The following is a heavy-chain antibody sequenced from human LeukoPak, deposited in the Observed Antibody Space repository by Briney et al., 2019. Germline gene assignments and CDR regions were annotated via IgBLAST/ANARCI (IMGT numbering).Heavy chain of an antibody. CDR1: GFTFNTEW. Sequence: GGPLRLSCAASGFTFNTEWMHWVRHAPGKGLVWVSRINTDGSSTTYADSVKGRFTISRDNAKNTLYLQMNSLRAEDTAVYYCAKAVGSNRDYWGKGTRVTVSS. CDR3: AKAVGSNRDY. CDR2: INTDGSST. D-gene: IGHD2-2*01. V-gene: IGHV3-74*01. J-gene: IGHJ4*02.